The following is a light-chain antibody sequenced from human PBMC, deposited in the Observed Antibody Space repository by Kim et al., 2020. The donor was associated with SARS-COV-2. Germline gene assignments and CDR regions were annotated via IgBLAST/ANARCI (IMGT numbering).Light chain of an antibody. CDR2: GAS. CDR1: QSVSSSY. J-gene: IGKJ3*01. Sequence: PGDRATLSGRASQSVSSSYLAWYQQKPGQAPRLLIYGASSRATGIPDRFSGSGAGTDFTLTISRLEPEDFAVYYCQQYGSSPRTFGPGTKVDIK. CDR3: QQYGSSPRT. V-gene: IGKV3-20*01.